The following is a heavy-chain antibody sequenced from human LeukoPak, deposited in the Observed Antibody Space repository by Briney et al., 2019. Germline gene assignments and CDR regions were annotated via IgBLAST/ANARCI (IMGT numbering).Heavy chain of an antibody. CDR3: ARTGYCSGGSCYGFDY. J-gene: IGHJ4*02. V-gene: IGHV3-33*01. D-gene: IGHD2-15*01. CDR2: IWYDGSNK. CDR1: GFTFSSYG. Sequence: PGGSLRLSCAASGFTFSSYGMHWVRQAPGKGLEWVAVIWYDGSNKYYAGSVKGRFTISRDNSKNTLYLQMNSLRAEDTAVYYCARTGYCSGGSCYGFDYWGQGTLVTVSS.